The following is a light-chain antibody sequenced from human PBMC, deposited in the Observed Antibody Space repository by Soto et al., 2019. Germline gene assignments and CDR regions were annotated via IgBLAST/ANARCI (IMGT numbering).Light chain of an antibody. CDR1: QSISSW. CDR2: KAS. Sequence: DIQMTQSPSTLSASVGDRVTITCRASQSISSWLAWYQQIPGKAPKLLIHKASSLESGVPSRFIGSGSGTEFTLTISSLQPYDFATYYCQQYNTYWTFGQGTKVEIK. V-gene: IGKV1-5*03. CDR3: QQYNTYWT. J-gene: IGKJ1*01.